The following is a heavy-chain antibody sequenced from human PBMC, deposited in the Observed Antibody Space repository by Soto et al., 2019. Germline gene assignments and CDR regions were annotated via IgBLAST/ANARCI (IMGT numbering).Heavy chain of an antibody. CDR2: IYYSGST. Sequence: SETLPLTCTVSGGSSSGGDCYWSWIRQPPGKGLEWIGYIYYSGSTNYNPSLKSRVTISVDTSKNQFSLKLSSVTAADTGVYYCARAYYDSSGYYFYFQHWGQGTLVTVSS. V-gene: IGHV4-61*08. D-gene: IGHD3-22*01. CDR1: GGSSSGGDCY. J-gene: IGHJ1*01. CDR3: ARAYYDSSGYYFYFQH.